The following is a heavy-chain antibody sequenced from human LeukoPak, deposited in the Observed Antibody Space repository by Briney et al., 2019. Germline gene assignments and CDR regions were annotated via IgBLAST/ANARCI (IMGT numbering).Heavy chain of an antibody. J-gene: IGHJ3*02. CDR3: ASPRDYYGSGSYYSDAFDI. CDR1: GFTFSRYG. Sequence: GGSLRLSCATSGFTFSRYGMSWVRQAPGKGLEWVSAISGNGADTYYADAVKGRFTISRDNAKNSLYLQMNSLRAEDTAVYYCASPRDYYGSGSYYSDAFDIWGQGTMVTVSS. V-gene: IGHV3-23*01. D-gene: IGHD3-10*01. CDR2: ISGNGADT.